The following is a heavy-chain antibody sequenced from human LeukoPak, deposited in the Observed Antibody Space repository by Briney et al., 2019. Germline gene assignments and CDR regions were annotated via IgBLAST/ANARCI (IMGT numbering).Heavy chain of an antibody. CDR2: ISAYNGNT. D-gene: IGHD2-15*01. V-gene: IGHV1-18*04. Sequence: ASVKVSCKASGYTFTSYGISWVRQAPGQGLEWMGWISAYNGNTNYAQKLQGRVTMTTDTSTSTAYMELRSLRSDDTAAYYCARRLGYCSGGSCYGRDWEINWFDPWGQGTLVTVSS. J-gene: IGHJ5*02. CDR3: ARRLGYCSGGSCYGRDWEINWFDP. CDR1: GYTFTSYG.